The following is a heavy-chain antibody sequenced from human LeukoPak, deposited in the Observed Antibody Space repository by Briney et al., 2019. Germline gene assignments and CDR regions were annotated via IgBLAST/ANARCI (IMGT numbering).Heavy chain of an antibody. CDR1: GGSFSGYY. Sequence: SETLSLTCAVYGGSFSGYYWSWIRQPPGKGLEWIGSIYHSGSTYYNPSLKSRVTISVDTSKNQFSLKLSSVTAAVTAVYYCARGGSDSSAYAPFDYWGQGSLVTVSS. CDR2: IYHSGST. D-gene: IGHD3-22*01. J-gene: IGHJ4*02. CDR3: ARGGSDSSAYAPFDY. V-gene: IGHV4-34*01.